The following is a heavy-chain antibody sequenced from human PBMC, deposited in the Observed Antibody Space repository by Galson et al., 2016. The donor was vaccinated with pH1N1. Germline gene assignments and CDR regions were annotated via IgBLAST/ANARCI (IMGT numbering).Heavy chain of an antibody. D-gene: IGHD2-15*01. CDR3: TRHYRFCGGGSCYSVWFDP. CDR1: GYNFTNYW. Sequence: QSGAEVKKPGDSLKISCKVSGYNFTNYWIGWVRQMPGKGLEWMGIIYPGDSDTKYSPSFQGHATIPADRSITTAYLQWSSQRASDTAIYYCTRHYRFCGGGSCYSVWFDPWGQGTLVTVSS. CDR2: IYPGDSDT. V-gene: IGHV5-51*01. J-gene: IGHJ5*02.